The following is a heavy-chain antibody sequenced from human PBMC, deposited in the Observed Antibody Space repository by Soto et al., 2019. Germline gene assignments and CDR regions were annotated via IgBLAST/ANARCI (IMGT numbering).Heavy chain of an antibody. CDR1: GDSISSTSYY. CDR3: ARRVAAPGWFDP. V-gene: IGHV4-39*01. D-gene: IGHD6-19*01. J-gene: IGHJ5*02. Sequence: QLQLQESGPGLLKPSETLSLTCTVSGDSISSTSYYWGWIRQPPGKGLEWSGHIHYSGSTYYNPSLKSRVTISLATSKNQFSLNLNSVTATDTAVYYCARRVAAPGWFDPWGQGTLVTVSS. CDR2: IHYSGST.